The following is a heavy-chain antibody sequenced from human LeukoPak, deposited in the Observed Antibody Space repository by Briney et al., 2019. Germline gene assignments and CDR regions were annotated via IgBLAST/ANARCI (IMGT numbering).Heavy chain of an antibody. D-gene: IGHD2-15*01. J-gene: IGHJ4*02. CDR2: IIPILGIA. CDR3: ARIYCSGGSCIHNPANYFEY. CDR1: GGTFSSYA. V-gene: IGHV1-69*04. Sequence: SVKVSCKASGGTFSSYAISWVRQAPGQGLEWMGRIIPILGIANYAQKFQGRVTITADKSTSTAYMELSSLRSEDTAVYYCARIYCSGGSCIHNPANYFEYWGQGTLVTASS.